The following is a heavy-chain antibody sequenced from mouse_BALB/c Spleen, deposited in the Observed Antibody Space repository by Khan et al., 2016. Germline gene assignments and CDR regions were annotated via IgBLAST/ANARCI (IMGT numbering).Heavy chain of an antibody. CDR1: GYTFTNYG. CDR3: ARYGNYYAMDY. Sequence: QIQLVQSGPELKKPGETVKISCKTSGYTFTNYGMNWVKQAPGKGLKWMGWINTYTGEPAYADDCKGRFALSLETSARTAFLLINNLKNEDTATYFCARYGNYYAMDYWGQGTSVTVSS. CDR2: INTYTGEP. D-gene: IGHD2-1*01. J-gene: IGHJ4*01. V-gene: IGHV9-3-1*01.